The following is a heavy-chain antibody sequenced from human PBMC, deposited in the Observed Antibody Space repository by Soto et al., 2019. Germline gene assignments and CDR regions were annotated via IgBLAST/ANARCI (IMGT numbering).Heavy chain of an antibody. CDR3: ARDHCSGGSCHYYYGMDV. J-gene: IGHJ6*02. D-gene: IGHD2-15*01. Sequence: SETLSLTCTVSGGSISSYYWSWIRQHPGKGLEWIGYIYYSGSTYYNPSLKSRVTISVDTSKNQFSLKLSSVTAADTAVYYCARDHCSGGSCHYYYGMDVWGQGTTVTVSS. CDR2: IYYSGST. CDR1: GGSISSYY. V-gene: IGHV4-59*06.